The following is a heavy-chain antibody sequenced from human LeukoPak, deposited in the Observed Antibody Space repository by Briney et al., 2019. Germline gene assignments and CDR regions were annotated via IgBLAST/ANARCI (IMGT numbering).Heavy chain of an antibody. CDR1: GFTFSDYY. V-gene: IGHV3-11*01. J-gene: IGHJ4*02. CDR3: ARDPRIAAAGTPGGANYYMDV. Sequence: PGGSLRLSCVASGFTFSDYYMSWIRQAPGKGLEWVSYISSSGSTIYYADSVKGRFTTSRDNAKNSLYLQMNSLRAEDTAVYYCARDPRIAAAGTPGGANYYMDVWGQGTLVTVSS. D-gene: IGHD6-13*01. CDR2: ISSSGSTI.